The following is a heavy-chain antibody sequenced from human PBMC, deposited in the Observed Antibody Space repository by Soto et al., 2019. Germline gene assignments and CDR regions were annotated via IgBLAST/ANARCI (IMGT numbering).Heavy chain of an antibody. Sequence: PSETLSLTCTVSGGSISSSSYYWRWIRQPPGQGLEWIGSIYYSGSTYYSPSLKTRVTISVETSKNQFSLKLRSVTAAETAVYYCARHRYDSSNWFDPWGQGTLVTVSS. CDR2: IYYSGST. CDR1: GGSISSSSYY. D-gene: IGHD3-22*01. J-gene: IGHJ5*02. V-gene: IGHV4-39*01. CDR3: ARHRYDSSNWFDP.